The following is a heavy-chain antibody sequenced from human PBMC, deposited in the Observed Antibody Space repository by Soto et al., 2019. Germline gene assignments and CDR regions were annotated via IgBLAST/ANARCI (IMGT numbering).Heavy chain of an antibody. CDR1: GFTFSSNW. Sequence: EVQLVESGGGLVQPGGSLRLSCAASGFTFSSNWMHWVRQGPGKGLVWVSRIDNDGSSRDYADSVKGRFTISRDNAKNTQYLEMSSLRAGDMAVYYGATGSGGYSPDYWGQGTMVTVSS. V-gene: IGHV3-74*01. D-gene: IGHD6-19*01. CDR3: ATGSGGYSPDY. CDR2: IDNDGSSR. J-gene: IGHJ4*02.